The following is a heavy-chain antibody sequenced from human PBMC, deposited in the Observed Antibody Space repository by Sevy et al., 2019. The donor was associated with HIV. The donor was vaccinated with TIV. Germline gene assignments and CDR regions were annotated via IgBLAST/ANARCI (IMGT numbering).Heavy chain of an antibody. Sequence: GGSLRLSCAISGFTVNDKYIIWVRQAPGKGLEWVSVTFSSGSTYYADSAKGRFTISRDNSKNTVDLQMNSVRAGDTAVYYCVSLFLSYRSGWSYFDYWGQGTLVTVSS. V-gene: IGHV3-66*02. CDR1: GFTVNDKY. CDR2: TFSSGST. CDR3: VSLFLSYRSGWSYFDY. D-gene: IGHD6-19*01. J-gene: IGHJ4*02.